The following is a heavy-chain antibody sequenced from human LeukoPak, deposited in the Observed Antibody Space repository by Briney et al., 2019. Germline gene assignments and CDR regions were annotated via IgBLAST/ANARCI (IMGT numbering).Heavy chain of an antibody. Sequence: ASVKVSCKASGYTFTGYYMHWVRQAPGQGLEWMGWINPNSGGTNYAQKFQGRVTMTRDTSISTAYMELSRLRSDDTAVYYCARGRVITFGGVIAYDAFDIWGQGTMVTVSS. CDR2: INPNSGGT. J-gene: IGHJ3*02. CDR3: ARGRVITFGGVIAYDAFDI. V-gene: IGHV1-2*02. D-gene: IGHD3-16*02. CDR1: GYTFTGYY.